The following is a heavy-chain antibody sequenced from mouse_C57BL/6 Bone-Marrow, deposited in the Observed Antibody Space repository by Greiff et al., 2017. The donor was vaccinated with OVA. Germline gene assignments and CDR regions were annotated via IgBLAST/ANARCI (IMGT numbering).Heavy chain of an antibody. D-gene: IGHD1-1*01. CDR3: ARPYYYGSSFYFDY. CDR2: IYPGSGNT. V-gene: IGHV1-66*01. CDR1: GYTFTSYW. J-gene: IGHJ2*01. Sequence: VQLQQPGAELVKPGASVKLSCKASGYTFTSYWMHWVKQRPGQGLEWIGWIYPGSGNTKYNEKFKGKATLTADTSSSTAYMQLSSLTSEDSAVYYCARPYYYGSSFYFDYWGQGTTLTVSS.